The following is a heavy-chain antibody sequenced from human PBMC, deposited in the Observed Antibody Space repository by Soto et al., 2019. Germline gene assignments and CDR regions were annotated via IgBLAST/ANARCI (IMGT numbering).Heavy chain of an antibody. Sequence: PWGSLRLSCAASGFTFGIYAMHWVRQAPGKGLEWVAVIYYDGSNRYYGDAVKGRFTISRDNSKSTLYLQMSSLRAEDTAVYYCARAFCTNGVCYYFFDYWGHGTLVTGSS. V-gene: IGHV3-30*12. CDR1: GFTFGIYA. D-gene: IGHD2-8*01. CDR3: ARAFCTNGVCYYFFDY. J-gene: IGHJ4*01. CDR2: IYYDGSNR.